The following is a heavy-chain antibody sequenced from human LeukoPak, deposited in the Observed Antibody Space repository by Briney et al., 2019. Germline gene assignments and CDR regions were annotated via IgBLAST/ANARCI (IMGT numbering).Heavy chain of an antibody. Sequence: PSETLSLTCTVSGGSISSSSYYWGWIRQPPGKGLEWIGSIYYSGSTYYNPPLKSRVTISVDTSKNQFSLKLSSVTAADTAVYYCARVRYSSSWFWFDPWGQGTLVTVSS. D-gene: IGHD6-13*01. CDR3: ARVRYSSSWFWFDP. CDR2: IYYSGST. J-gene: IGHJ5*02. CDR1: GGSISSSSYY. V-gene: IGHV4-39*07.